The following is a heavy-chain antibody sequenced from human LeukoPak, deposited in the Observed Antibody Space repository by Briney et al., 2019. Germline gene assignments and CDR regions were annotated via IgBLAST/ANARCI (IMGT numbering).Heavy chain of an antibody. CDR3: ARDTPDYGDYPLGTFDY. J-gene: IGHJ4*02. V-gene: IGHV1-69*05. CDR2: IIPIFGTA. CDR1: GGTFSSYA. D-gene: IGHD4-17*01. Sequence: EASVKVSCKASGGTFSSYAISWVRQAPGQGLEWMGGIIPIFGTANYAQKFQGRVTMTRDTSTSTVYMELSSLRSEDTAVYYCARDTPDYGDYPLGTFDYWGQGTLVTVSS.